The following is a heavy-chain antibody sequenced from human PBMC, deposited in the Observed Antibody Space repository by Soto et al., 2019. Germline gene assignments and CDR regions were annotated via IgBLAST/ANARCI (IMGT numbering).Heavy chain of an antibody. CDR1: GFSLSAATVG. J-gene: IGHJ3*02. CDR3: AHLMITYVGVVADDAFDI. Sequence: QITLKESGPTLVKPTQTLTLTCTFSGFSLSAATVGVAWIRQPPGKALEWLAVVYWDGDKRYSPSLNSRLTITKDDSSTQVVLTVANMDPVDTATYYCAHLMITYVGVVADDAFDIWGPGTMVTVSS. CDR2: VYWDGDK. V-gene: IGHV2-5*02. D-gene: IGHD3-16*02.